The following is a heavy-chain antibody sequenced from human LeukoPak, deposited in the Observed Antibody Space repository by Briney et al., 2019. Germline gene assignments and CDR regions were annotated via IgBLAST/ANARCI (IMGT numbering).Heavy chain of an antibody. D-gene: IGHD3-10*01. Sequence: GGSLRLSCAASGFTFSSYSMNWVRQAPGKGLEWVSYISSSGSTIYYADSVKGRFTISRDNAKNSLYLQMNSLRAEDTAVYYCARGYYGSGYSWWGQGTLATVSS. V-gene: IGHV3-48*04. J-gene: IGHJ4*02. CDR2: ISSSGSTI. CDR1: GFTFSSYS. CDR3: ARGYYGSGYSW.